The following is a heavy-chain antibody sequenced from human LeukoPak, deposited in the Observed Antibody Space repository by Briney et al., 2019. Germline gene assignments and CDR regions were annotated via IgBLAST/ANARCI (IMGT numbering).Heavy chain of an antibody. CDR3: ARHSVTYYDFDF. CDR1: GGSISSYY. D-gene: IGHD1-26*01. CDR2: IYYSGST. Sequence: SETLSLTCSVSGGSISSYYWSWIRQPPGKGLEWIGYIYYSGSTNYNPSLMSRVTMSVDTSKNQFSLTVSSVTAADTAVYYCARHSVTYYDFDFWGQGTLVTVSS. J-gene: IGHJ4*02. V-gene: IGHV4-59*08.